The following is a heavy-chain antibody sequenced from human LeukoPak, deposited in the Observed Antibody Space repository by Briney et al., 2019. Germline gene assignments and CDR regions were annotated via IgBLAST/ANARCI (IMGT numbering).Heavy chain of an antibody. CDR2: INWNGGST. D-gene: IGHD3-16*01. J-gene: IGHJ3*02. V-gene: IGHV3-20*04. Sequence: GGSLRLSCAASGFTFDDYGMSWVRQAPGKGLEWVSGINWNGGSTGYADSVKGRFTISRDNSKNTLYLQMDSLRAEDTAVYYCAKPPPSRGYVDAFDIWGQGTMVTVSS. CDR3: AKPPPSRGYVDAFDI. CDR1: GFTFDDYG.